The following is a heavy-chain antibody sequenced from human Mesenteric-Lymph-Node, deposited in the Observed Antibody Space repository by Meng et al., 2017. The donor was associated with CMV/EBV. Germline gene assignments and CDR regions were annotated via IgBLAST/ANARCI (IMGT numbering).Heavy chain of an antibody. CDR2: VITYDGDA. Sequence: ASVKVSCKASGYTFTKYDLSWVRQAPGQGLEWMGRVITYDGDANYAQKFQDRVTMTADTSTTKAYIELRNLRSDDTAVYYCAALAGDFDYWGQGTRVTVSS. CDR3: AALAGDFDY. CDR1: GYTFTKYD. D-gene: IGHD4-17*01. V-gene: IGHV1-18*01. J-gene: IGHJ4*02.